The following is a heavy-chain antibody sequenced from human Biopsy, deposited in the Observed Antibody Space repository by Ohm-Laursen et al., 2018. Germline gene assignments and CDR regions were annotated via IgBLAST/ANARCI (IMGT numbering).Heavy chain of an antibody. CDR1: GDTFTTSA. V-gene: IGHV1-69*04. CDR2: IIPILGTV. D-gene: IGHD1-14*01. Sequence: SVKVSCNVSGDTFTTSAISWVRQVPGQGLDWMGRIIPILGTVDYGQNFQGRVTIRADTSTTFLELTSLRYDDTAVYYCASGDIGGIGLDAWGLGTTVTVSS. J-gene: IGHJ6*02. CDR3: ASGDIGGIGLDA.